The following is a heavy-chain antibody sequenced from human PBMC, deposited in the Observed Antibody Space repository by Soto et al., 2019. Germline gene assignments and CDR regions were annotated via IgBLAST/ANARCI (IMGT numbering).Heavy chain of an antibody. D-gene: IGHD2-21*01. CDR3: AARVAEILT. CDR1: GDSLSSSSW. J-gene: IGHJ4*02. Sequence: QVQLQESGPGLVEPSGTLSLTCSVSGDSLSSSSWWTWVRQPPGKGLEWTGEVSHSGTTNYSPSLKSLHTISLDSNRNQFSLRLISVTAADTAVYYCAARVAEILTWGQGTLVTVAS. CDR2: VSHSGTT. V-gene: IGHV4-4*02.